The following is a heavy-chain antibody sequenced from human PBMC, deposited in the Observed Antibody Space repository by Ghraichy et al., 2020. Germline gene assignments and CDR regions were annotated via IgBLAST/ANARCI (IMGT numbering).Heavy chain of an antibody. CDR2: VSGTGGSP. Sequence: GGSLRLSCVGSGFSFSRYAMSWVRQRPGQGLEWLSVVSGTGGSPFYADSVKGRFTISRDNSKATVVLQMSSLRVDDSAVYYCARGPIAKEIDFWGQGTLVTVSS. CDR1: GFSFSRYA. D-gene: IGHD6-13*01. V-gene: IGHV3-23*01. J-gene: IGHJ4*02. CDR3: ARGPIAKEIDF.